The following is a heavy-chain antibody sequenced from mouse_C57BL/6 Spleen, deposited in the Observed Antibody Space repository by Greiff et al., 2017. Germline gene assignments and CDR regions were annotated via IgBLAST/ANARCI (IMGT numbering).Heavy chain of an antibody. D-gene: IGHD2-4*01. CDR1: GFTFSDYY. V-gene: IGHV5-12*01. CDR2: ISNGGGST. CDR3: ARLNYYDYDRYFDY. Sequence: EVHLVESGGGLVQPGGSLKLSCAASGFTFSDYYMYWVRQTPEKRLEWVAYISNGGGSTYYPDTVKGRFTISRDNAKNTLYLQMSPLKTEDTAMYYCARLNYYDYDRYFDYWGQGTALTVSA. J-gene: IGHJ2*01.